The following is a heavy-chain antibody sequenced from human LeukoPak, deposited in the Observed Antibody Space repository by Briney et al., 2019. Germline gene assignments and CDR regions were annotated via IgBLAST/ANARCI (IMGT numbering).Heavy chain of an antibody. CDR1: GFSLSDQF. CDR2: SRNRANSHTT. J-gene: IGHJ3*02. V-gene: IGHV3-72*01. Sequence: QPGGSLRLSCAASGFSLSDQFMDWVRQAPGKGLEWIGRSRNRANSHTTEYAASVKGRFTISRDDSGNLMYLQMNSLKIEDTAVYFCTRDGGNSGNTAFDIWGQGTEVTVSS. D-gene: IGHD3-16*01. CDR3: TRDGGNSGNTAFDI.